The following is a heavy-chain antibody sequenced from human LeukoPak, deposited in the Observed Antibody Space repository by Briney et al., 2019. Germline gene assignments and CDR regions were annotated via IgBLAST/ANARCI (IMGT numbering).Heavy chain of an antibody. CDR1: GFTFSSYA. J-gene: IGHJ5*02. Sequence: PGASLRLSCAASGFTFSSYAISWVRQAPGKGLEWVSGLSGSGDSTYYADSVKGRFTISRDNSKNTLYLQMNSLRAEDTAVYYCAKQGGYDFGWFDPWGQGTLVTVSS. CDR2: LSGSGDST. V-gene: IGHV3-23*01. D-gene: IGHD5-12*01. CDR3: AKQGGYDFGWFDP.